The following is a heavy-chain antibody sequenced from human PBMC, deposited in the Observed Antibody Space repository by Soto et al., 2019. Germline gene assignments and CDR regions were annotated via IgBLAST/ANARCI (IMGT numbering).Heavy chain of an antibody. V-gene: IGHV1-18*01. J-gene: IGHJ4*02. D-gene: IGHD3-9*01. CDR3: ARGLVPDLRYFDWLLGY. Sequence: QVQLVQSGAEVKKPGASVKVSCKASGYTFTSYGISWVRQAPGQGLEWMGWISAYNGNTNYAQKLQGRVTMTTDTSTITAYVELRSLRSDDTAVYYCARGLVPDLRYFDWLLGYWGQGTLVTVSS. CDR1: GYTFTSYG. CDR2: ISAYNGNT.